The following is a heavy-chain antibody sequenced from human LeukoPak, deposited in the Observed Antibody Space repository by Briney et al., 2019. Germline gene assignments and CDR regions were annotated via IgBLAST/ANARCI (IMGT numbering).Heavy chain of an antibody. V-gene: IGHV4-34*01. D-gene: IGHD3-16*01. CDR2: ISHSGST. J-gene: IGHJ4*01. CDR3: ARVGGGVFYFDY. CDR1: GGSFSGYY. Sequence: PSETLSLTCAVYGGSFSGYYWSWIRQPPGKGLEWIGEISHSGSTNYNPSLKSRVTISVDTSKNQFSLKLSSVTAADTAVYYCARVGGGVFYFDYRGLGTLVTVSS.